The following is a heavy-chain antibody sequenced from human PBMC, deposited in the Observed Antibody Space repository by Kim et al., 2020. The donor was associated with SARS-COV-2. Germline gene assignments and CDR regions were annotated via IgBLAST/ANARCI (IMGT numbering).Heavy chain of an antibody. CDR3: ARDCFRHSSRPFDAFDI. V-gene: IGHV3-33*01. CDR2: IWYDGDNK. J-gene: IGHJ3*02. CDR1: GFTFSSYG. D-gene: IGHD6-13*01. Sequence: GGSLRLSCAASGFTFSSYGMHWVRQAPGKGLEWVALIWYDGDNKYYADSVKGRFTISRDNSKNTLYLQMSSLRAEDTAVYYCARDCFRHSSRPFDAFDIWGPGKTGTLSP.